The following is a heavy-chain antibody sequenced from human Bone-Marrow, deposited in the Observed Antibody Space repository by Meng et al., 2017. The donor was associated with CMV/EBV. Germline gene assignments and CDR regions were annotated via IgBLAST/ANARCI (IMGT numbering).Heavy chain of an antibody. V-gene: IGHV3-23*03. D-gene: IGHD6-6*01. CDR3: ARVKQSSSLGPTYFMDV. J-gene: IGHJ6*02. CDR1: GFTFSSYA. CDR2: IYSGGSST. Sequence: GGSLRLSCAASGFTFSSYAMSWVRQAPGKGLEWVSVIYSGGSSTYYADSVKGRFTISRDNSKNTLYLQMNSLRAEDTAVYYCARVKQSSSLGPTYFMDVWGQGTTVTVSS.